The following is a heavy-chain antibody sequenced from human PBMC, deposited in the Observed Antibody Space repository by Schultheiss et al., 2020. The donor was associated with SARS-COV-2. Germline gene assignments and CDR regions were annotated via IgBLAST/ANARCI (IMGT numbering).Heavy chain of an antibody. CDR1: GYSFTNYW. J-gene: IGHJ4*02. Sequence: GESLKISCKASGYSFTNYWIGWVRQKPGEGLEWMGIISPRDSDTRHNPSFQGQVTISADQSINTAYVQWSSLTASDTATYYCAATLHGTTSWIYWGQGTLVTVSS. CDR2: ISPRDSDT. V-gene: IGHV5-51*01. D-gene: IGHD1-7*01. CDR3: AATLHGTTSWIY.